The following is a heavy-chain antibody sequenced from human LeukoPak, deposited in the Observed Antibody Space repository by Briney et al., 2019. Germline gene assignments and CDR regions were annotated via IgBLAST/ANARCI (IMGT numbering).Heavy chain of an antibody. J-gene: IGHJ4*02. CDR1: GDSINGFY. D-gene: IGHD6-13*01. CDR2: IYYSGST. CDR3: ARSSGWSYGY. V-gene: IGHV4-59*12. Sequence: SETLSLTCTVSGDSINGFYWSWIRQPPGEGLEWIGYIYYSGSTKYNPSLKSRVTISVDTSKNQFSLQLNSVTPEDTAVYYCARSSGWSYGYWGQGTLVTVSS.